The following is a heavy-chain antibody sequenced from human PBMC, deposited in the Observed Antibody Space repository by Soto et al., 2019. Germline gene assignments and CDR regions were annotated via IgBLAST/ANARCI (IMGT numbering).Heavy chain of an antibody. CDR2: IYYSGTT. Sequence: SPVLPCSVSGGSISSGAYYWNWIRQHPRKGLEWIGYIYYSGTTYYNPSLGSRVSISADTSKNQFPLKLNSVTVADTAVYYCARNPSHLCASTSCHAFDIWGQGTMVTVSS. J-gene: IGHJ3*02. CDR1: GGSISSGAYY. D-gene: IGHD2-2*01. V-gene: IGHV4-31*03. CDR3: ARNPSHLCASTSCHAFDI.